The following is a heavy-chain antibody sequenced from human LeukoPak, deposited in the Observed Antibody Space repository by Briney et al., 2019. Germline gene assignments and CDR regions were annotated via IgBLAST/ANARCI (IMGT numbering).Heavy chain of an antibody. J-gene: IGHJ4*02. CDR2: IYYSGST. D-gene: IGHD3-22*01. CDR3: ARTAGGYYYGHFDY. Sequence: SETLSLTCTVSGGSISSYYWSWIRQPPGKGLEWIGYIYYSGSTNYNPSLKSRVTISVDTSKNQFSLKLSSVTAADTAVYYCARTAGGYYYGHFDYWGQGTLVTVSS. CDR1: GGSISSYY. V-gene: IGHV4-59*01.